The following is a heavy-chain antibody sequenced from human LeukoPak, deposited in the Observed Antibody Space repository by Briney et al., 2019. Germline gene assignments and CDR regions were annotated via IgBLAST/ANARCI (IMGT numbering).Heavy chain of an antibody. CDR2: IKQDGSEK. V-gene: IGHV3-7*03. J-gene: IGHJ4*02. Sequence: GGSLRLSCAASGFTFSSYWMSWVRQAPGKGLEWVANIKQDGSEKYYVDSVEGRSTISRDNAKNSLYLQMNSLRAEDTAVYYCASGFGEFIFDYWGQGTLATVSS. CDR1: GFTFSSYW. D-gene: IGHD3-10*01. CDR3: ASGFGEFIFDY.